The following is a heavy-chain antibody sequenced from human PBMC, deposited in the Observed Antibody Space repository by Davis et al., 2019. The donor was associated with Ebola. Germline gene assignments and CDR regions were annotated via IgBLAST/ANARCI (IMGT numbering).Heavy chain of an antibody. J-gene: IGHJ4*02. CDR2: ISSSSTSR. CDR3: AKDATMIVVVPFDY. Sequence: GESLKISCAGSGFSFSSCSMNWVRQAPGKGLEWVSSISSSSTSRYYVDSVKGRFTISRDNAKNSLYLQMNSLRAEDTAVYYCAKDATMIVVVPFDYWGQGTLVTVSS. D-gene: IGHD3-22*01. CDR1: GFSFSSCS. V-gene: IGHV3-21*04.